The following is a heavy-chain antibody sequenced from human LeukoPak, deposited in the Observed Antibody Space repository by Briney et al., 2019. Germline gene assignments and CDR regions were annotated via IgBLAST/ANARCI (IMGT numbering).Heavy chain of an antibody. Sequence: ASVKVSCRASGYTFTGYYMHWVRQAPGQGLEWVGWINPNSGGTNYAQKFQGRVTMTRDTSISTAYMELSRLRSDDTAVYYCASLYSSSPDAFDYWGQGTLVTVSS. CDR2: INPNSGGT. CDR1: GYTFTGYY. D-gene: IGHD6-6*01. V-gene: IGHV1-2*02. CDR3: ASLYSSSPDAFDY. J-gene: IGHJ4*02.